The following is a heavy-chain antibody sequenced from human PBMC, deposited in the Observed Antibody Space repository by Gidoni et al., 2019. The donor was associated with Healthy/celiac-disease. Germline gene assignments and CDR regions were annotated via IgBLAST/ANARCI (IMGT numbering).Heavy chain of an antibody. CDR2: IIPIFGTA. D-gene: IGHD4-17*01. V-gene: IGHV1-69*01. CDR1: VGTFSSYA. Sequence: QVQLVQSGAEVKKPGSSVKVSCKASVGTFSSYAISWVRQAPGQGLEWMGGIIPIFGTANYAQKFQCRVTITADESTSTAYMELSSLRSEDTAVYYCARARGAVTTSSYGMDVWGQGTTVTVSS. CDR3: ARARGAVTTSSYGMDV. J-gene: IGHJ6*02.